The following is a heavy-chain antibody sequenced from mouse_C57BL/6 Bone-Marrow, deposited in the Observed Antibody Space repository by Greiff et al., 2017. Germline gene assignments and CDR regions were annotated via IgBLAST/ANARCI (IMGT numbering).Heavy chain of an antibody. Sequence: DVKLQESGGGLVKPGGSLKLSCAASGFTFSSYAMSWVRQTPEKRLEWVATISDGGSYTYYPDNVKGRFTISRDNAKNNLYLQMSHLKSEDTAMYYCARTNWDGIAYWGQGTRVTVSA. D-gene: IGHD4-1*01. CDR3: ARTNWDGIAY. CDR2: ISDGGSYT. CDR1: GFTFSSYA. V-gene: IGHV5-4*03. J-gene: IGHJ3*01.